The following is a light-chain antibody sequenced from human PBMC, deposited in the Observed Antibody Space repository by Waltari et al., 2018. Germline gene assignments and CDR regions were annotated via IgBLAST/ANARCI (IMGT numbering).Light chain of an antibody. CDR1: QNIIIY. CDR3: QQSYNTPWT. V-gene: IGKV1-39*01. J-gene: IGKJ1*01. CDR2: AAS. Sequence: DIQMTQSPSSLSASVGDRVTITCRASQNIIIYLNWYQQKSGKAPKLLTYAASSLKSGVPSRFSGSGSGTDFTLTISSLQPEDFATYYCQQSYNTPWTFGQGTKVEIK.